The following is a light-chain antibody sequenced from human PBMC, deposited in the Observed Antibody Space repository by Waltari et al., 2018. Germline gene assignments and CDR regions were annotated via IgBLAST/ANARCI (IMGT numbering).Light chain of an antibody. CDR2: GAY. CDR1: QSVNSKF. Sequence: EIVLTQSPGTLSLSPGERDSLSCRASQSVNSKFLTWYHQKPGQAPRPLIYGAYSRATGIPDRVSGSGSQTDFSLTISRLEPEDFAVYFCQQYATSLSLAFGQGTKVEIK. CDR3: QQYATSLSLA. J-gene: IGKJ1*01. V-gene: IGKV3-20*01.